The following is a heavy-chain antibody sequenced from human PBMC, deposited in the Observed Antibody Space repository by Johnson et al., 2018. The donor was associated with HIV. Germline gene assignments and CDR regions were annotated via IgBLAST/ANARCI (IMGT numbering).Heavy chain of an antibody. Sequence: VQLVESGGGLVQPGGSLRFSCAASGFTFSSYDMHWVRQTTGKGLESVSGIGTAGDTYYPGSVKGRFTISRDNSKNTLYLQMNSLRAEDTAVYYCAKDVHSSGWYAFDIWGQGTMVTISS. CDR1: GFTFSSYD. CDR2: IGTAGDT. D-gene: IGHD6-19*01. CDR3: AKDVHSSGWYAFDI. V-gene: IGHV3-13*01. J-gene: IGHJ3*02.